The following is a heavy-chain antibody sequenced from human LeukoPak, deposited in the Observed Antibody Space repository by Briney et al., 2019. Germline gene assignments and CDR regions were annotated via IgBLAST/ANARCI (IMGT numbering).Heavy chain of an antibody. D-gene: IGHD2-8*02. CDR2: IIPIFGTA. J-gene: IGHJ3*02. CDR1: GGTFSSYA. Sequence: SVKVSCKASGGTFSSYAISWVRQAPGQGLEWMGGIIPIFGTANYAQKFKGRVTISADESTSPAYMELSSLRSEDTAVYYCASDRPLGVGEYGDAFDIWGQGTMVTVSS. CDR3: ASDRPLGVGEYGDAFDI. V-gene: IGHV1-69*13.